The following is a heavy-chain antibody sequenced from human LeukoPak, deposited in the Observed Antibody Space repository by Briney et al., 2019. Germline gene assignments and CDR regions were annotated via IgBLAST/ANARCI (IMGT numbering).Heavy chain of an antibody. V-gene: IGHV4-59*08. CDR2: IYYSGST. CDR3: ARLVRDYAFDI. D-gene: IGHD3-10*01. Sequence: PSETLSLTCTVSGGSISSYYWSWIRQPPGKGLEWIGYIYYSGSTNYNPSLKSRVTISVDTFKNQFSLKLSSVTAADTAVYYCARLVRDYAFDIWGQGTMVTVSS. J-gene: IGHJ3*02. CDR1: GGSISSYY.